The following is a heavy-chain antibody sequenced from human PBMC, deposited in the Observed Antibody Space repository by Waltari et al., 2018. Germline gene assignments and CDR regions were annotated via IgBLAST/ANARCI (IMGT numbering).Heavy chain of an antibody. CDR1: GYTFTSSP. CDR2: INPSGGST. CDR3: ARDQGYSSSSAWGYFQH. D-gene: IGHD6-6*01. Sequence: QVQLVQSGAEVKKPGASVKVSCKACGYTFTSSPMHLGRKAPGHGLEGLEGMGIINPSGGSTSYAQKFQGRVTMTRDTSTSTVYMELSSLRSEDTAVYYCARDQGYSSSSAWGYFQHWGQGTLVTVSS. V-gene: IGHV1-46*03. J-gene: IGHJ1*01.